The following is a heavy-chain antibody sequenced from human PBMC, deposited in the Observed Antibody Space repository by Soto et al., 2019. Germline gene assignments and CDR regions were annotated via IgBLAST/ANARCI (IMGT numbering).Heavy chain of an antibody. J-gene: IGHJ5*02. CDR2: IYYSGST. D-gene: IGHD2-21*01. CDR1: GGSISSSSYY. CDR3: ARLGAYYQSLDP. Sequence: SETLSLTCTVSGGSISSSSYYWGWIRQPPGKGLEWIGSIYYSGSTYYNPSLKSRVTISVDTSKNQFSLKLSSVTASDTAVYYCARLGAYYQSLDPWGQGNMVTVSS. V-gene: IGHV4-39*01.